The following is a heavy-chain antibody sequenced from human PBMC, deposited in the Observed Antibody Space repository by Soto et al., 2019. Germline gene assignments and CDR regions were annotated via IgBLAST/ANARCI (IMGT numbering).Heavy chain of an antibody. CDR3: ARGRGYFDSSDYYEDF. J-gene: IGHJ4*02. CDR1: GFSFGDYT. Sequence: GGSLRLSCAASGFSFGDYTMTWVRLSPVTGLERVATISRSSSHIYYGDSLKGRFIISRDNAKNSLFLQMNSLRAEDTAVYYCARGRGYFDSSDYYEDFWGQGTEVTVSS. CDR2: ISRSSSHI. D-gene: IGHD3-22*01. V-gene: IGHV3-21*01.